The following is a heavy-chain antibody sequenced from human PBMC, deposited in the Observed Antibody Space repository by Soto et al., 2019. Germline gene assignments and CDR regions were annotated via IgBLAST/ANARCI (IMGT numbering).Heavy chain of an antibody. Sequence: LRLSCAASGFTFSNAWMSWVRQAPGKGLEWVGRIKSKTDGGTTDYAAPVKGRFTISRDDSKNMVFLQMNSLKIEDTAVYYCTTDDPINRNWGQGTLVTVSS. CDR1: GFTFSNAW. J-gene: IGHJ4*02. CDR3: TTDDPINRN. V-gene: IGHV3-15*01. CDR2: IKSKTDGGTT.